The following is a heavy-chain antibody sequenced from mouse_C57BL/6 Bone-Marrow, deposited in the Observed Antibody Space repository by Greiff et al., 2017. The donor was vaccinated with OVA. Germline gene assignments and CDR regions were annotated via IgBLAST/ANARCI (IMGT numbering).Heavy chain of an antibody. CDR1: GYTFTEYT. J-gene: IGHJ3*01. Sequence: QVQLQQSGAELVKPGASVKLSCKASGYTFTEYTIHWVKQRSGQGLEWIGRFYPGSGSIKYNEKFKDKATLTADKSSRTVYMELRRLTSEDSAVYFCARHEKGGNWDVGFAYWGQGTLVTVSA. CDR3: ARHEKGGNWDVGFAY. V-gene: IGHV1-62-2*01. D-gene: IGHD4-1*01. CDR2: FYPGSGSI.